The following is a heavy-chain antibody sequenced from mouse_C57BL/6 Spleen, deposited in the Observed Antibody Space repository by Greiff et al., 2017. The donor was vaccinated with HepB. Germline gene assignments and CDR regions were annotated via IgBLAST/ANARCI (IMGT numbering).Heavy chain of an antibody. V-gene: IGHV1-53*01. Sequence: VQLQESGTELVKPGASVKLSCKASGYTFTSYWMHWVKQRPGQGLEWIGNTNPSNGGTNYNEKFKSKATLTVDKSSSKAYMQLSSLTSEDSAVYYWVGAPYYSNYAWFAYWGQGTLVTVSA. J-gene: IGHJ3*01. CDR1: GYTFTSYW. D-gene: IGHD2-5*01. CDR2: TNPSNGGT. CDR3: VGAPYYSNYAWFAY.